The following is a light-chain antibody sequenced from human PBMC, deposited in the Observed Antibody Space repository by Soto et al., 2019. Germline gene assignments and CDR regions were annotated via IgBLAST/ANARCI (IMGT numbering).Light chain of an antibody. J-gene: IGLJ1*01. Sequence: QSVLTQPPSASGSPGQSVTISCTGTSSDVGGYQYVSWYQQYPGKAPKLMIYAVNKRPSGVPDRFSGSRSGNTASLTVSGLQAEDEADYYCSSYAGSNNYVFGTGTKVT. CDR1: SSDVGGYQY. CDR3: SSYAGSNNYV. V-gene: IGLV2-8*01. CDR2: AVN.